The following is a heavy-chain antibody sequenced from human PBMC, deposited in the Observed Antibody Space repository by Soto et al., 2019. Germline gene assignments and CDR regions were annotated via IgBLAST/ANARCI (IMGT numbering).Heavy chain of an antibody. CDR1: GGFISSGGYY. V-gene: IGHV4-31*03. Sequence: QVQLQESGPGLVKPSQTLSLTCTVSGGFISSGGYYWSWIRQHPGKGLEWIGYIYYSGSTYYNPSLKSRVTISVDTSKNQFSLKLSSVTAADTAVYYCARGRVVAATPNWYFDLWGRGTLVTVSS. CDR2: IYYSGST. J-gene: IGHJ2*01. CDR3: ARGRVVAATPNWYFDL. D-gene: IGHD2-15*01.